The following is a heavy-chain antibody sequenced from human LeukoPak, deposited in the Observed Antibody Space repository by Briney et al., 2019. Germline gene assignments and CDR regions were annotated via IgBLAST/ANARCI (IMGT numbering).Heavy chain of an antibody. Sequence: SETLSLTCTVSGGSISSYYWSWIRQPPGKGLEWIGYIYYSGSTNYNPSLKSRVTISVDTSKNQFSLKLSSVTAADTAVYYCASTLYCSSTSCCPPFGFDPWGRGTLVTVSS. CDR1: GGSISSYY. V-gene: IGHV4-59*01. CDR3: ASTLYCSSTSCCPPFGFDP. J-gene: IGHJ5*02. D-gene: IGHD2-2*01. CDR2: IYYSGST.